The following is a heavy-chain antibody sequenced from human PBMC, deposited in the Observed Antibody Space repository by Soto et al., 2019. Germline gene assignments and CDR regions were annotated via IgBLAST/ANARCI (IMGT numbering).Heavy chain of an antibody. CDR1: GGSFSGYY. J-gene: IGHJ3*01. V-gene: IGHV4-34*01. CDR3: ARVVYKQWLVYDA. Sequence: QVQLQQWGAGLLKPSETLSLTCAVYGGSFSGYYWSWIRQSPGKGLEWIGEINHSGSTIYNPSLKSRVTISLDTSKSQFSLKLSSVTAADTAVYYCARVVYKQWLVYDAWGQGTMVTVSS. CDR2: INHSGST. D-gene: IGHD6-19*01.